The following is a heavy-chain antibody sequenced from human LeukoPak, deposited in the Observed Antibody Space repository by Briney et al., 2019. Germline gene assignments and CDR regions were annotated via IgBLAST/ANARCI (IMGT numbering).Heavy chain of an antibody. Sequence: SGGSLRLSCAASGFTFSSYAMHWVRQAPGKGLEWVAVISYDGSNKYYADSVRGRFTISRDNSKSTLSLQMNSLRAEDMAIYYCATYRQVLLPFESWGQGTLVTVSS. J-gene: IGHJ4*02. CDR3: ATYRQVLLPFES. V-gene: IGHV3-30*04. CDR1: GFTFSSYA. CDR2: ISYDGSNK. D-gene: IGHD2-8*02.